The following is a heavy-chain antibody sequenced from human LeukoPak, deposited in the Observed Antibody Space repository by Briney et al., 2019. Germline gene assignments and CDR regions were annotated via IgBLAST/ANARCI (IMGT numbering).Heavy chain of an antibody. V-gene: IGHV3-11*01. Sequence: GGSLRLSCAASGFTFSDYYMSWIRQAPGKGLEWVSYISSSGSTIYYADSVKGRFTISRDNAKNSLYLQMNSQRAEDTAVYYCARAPVAAAGPFFDYWGQGTLVTVSS. J-gene: IGHJ4*02. CDR2: ISSSGSTI. CDR3: ARAPVAAAGPFFDY. CDR1: GFTFSDYY. D-gene: IGHD6-13*01.